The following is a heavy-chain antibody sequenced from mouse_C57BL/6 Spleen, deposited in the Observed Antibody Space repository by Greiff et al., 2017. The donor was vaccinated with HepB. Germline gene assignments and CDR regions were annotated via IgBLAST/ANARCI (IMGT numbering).Heavy chain of an antibody. CDR3: TTSPVYSNYLDY. CDR1: GFNIKDDY. Sequence: EVQLVESGAELVRPGASVKLSCTASGFNIKDDYMHWVKQRPEQGLEWIGWIDPENGDTEYASKFQGKATITADTSSNTAYLQLSSLTSEDTAVYYCTTSPVYSNYLDYWGQGTTLTVSS. D-gene: IGHD2-5*01. CDR2: IDPENGDT. V-gene: IGHV14-4*01. J-gene: IGHJ2*01.